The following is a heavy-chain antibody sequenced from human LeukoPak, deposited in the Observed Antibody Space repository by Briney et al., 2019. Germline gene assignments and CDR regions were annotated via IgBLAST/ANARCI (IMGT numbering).Heavy chain of an antibody. Sequence: SETLSLTCTVSGGSISSGGYYWSWIRQHPGKGVEWIGYIYYSGSTYYNPSLKSRVTISVDTSKNQFSLKLSSVTAADTAVYFCARELSSVFDPWGQGTLVTVSS. D-gene: IGHD6-6*01. CDR1: GGSISSGGYY. CDR3: ARELSSVFDP. V-gene: IGHV4-31*03. J-gene: IGHJ5*02. CDR2: IYYSGST.